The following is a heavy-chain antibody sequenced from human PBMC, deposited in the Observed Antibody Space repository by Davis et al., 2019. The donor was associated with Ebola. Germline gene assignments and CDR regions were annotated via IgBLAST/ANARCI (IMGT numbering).Heavy chain of an antibody. D-gene: IGHD1-1*01. CDR3: ARAQFPTTSDH. V-gene: IGHV1-18*01. J-gene: IGHJ4*02. Sequence: ASVKVSCTASGYTFTGYDINWVRQATGQGLEWMGWINPHNGNTNYAQNVQGRVTMTTDTSTSTAYMEVGSLRSDDTAVYYCARAQFPTTSDHWGQGTLVTVSS. CDR1: GYTFTGYD. CDR2: INPHNGNT.